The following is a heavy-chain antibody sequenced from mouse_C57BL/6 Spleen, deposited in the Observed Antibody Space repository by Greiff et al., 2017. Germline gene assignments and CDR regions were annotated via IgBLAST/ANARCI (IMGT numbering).Heavy chain of an antibody. CDR2: INYDGSST. J-gene: IGHJ2*01. CDR1: EFTFSDYY. CDR3: ATYYSNQFDY. Sequence: EVQVVESEGGLVQPGSSMKLSCTASEFTFSDYYMAWVRQVPEKGLEWVANINYDGSSTYYLDSLKSRFIISRDNAKNILYLQMSSLKSEDTATYYCATYYSNQFDYWGQGTTLTVSS. D-gene: IGHD2-5*01. V-gene: IGHV5-16*01.